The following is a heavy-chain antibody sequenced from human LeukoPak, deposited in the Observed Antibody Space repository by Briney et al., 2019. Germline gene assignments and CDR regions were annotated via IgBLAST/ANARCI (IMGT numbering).Heavy chain of an antibody. D-gene: IGHD3-16*01. CDR1: GFTFSSYA. V-gene: IGHV3-30*04. CDR2: ISYDGSNK. Sequence: GGSLRLSCAASGFTFSSYAMHWVRQAPGKGLEWVAVISYDGSNKYYADSVKGRFTISRDNARNTLYLQMNSLRAEDTAVYYCARDFLHLGGWGQGTMVTVSS. J-gene: IGHJ3*01. CDR3: ARDFLHLGG.